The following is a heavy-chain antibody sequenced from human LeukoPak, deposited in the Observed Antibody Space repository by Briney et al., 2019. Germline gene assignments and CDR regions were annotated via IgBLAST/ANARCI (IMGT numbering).Heavy chain of an antibody. V-gene: IGHV3-74*01. D-gene: IGHD3-10*01. CDR1: GFTFSSYW. J-gene: IGHJ4*02. CDR3: ARGNYYGQDY. CDR2: INSDGSTT. Sequence: GGSLRLSCGDSGFTFSSYWMHWVRQAPGKGLVWISRINSDGSTTSYADSVKGRFTISRDSAKNTLYLQMNSLRAEDTAVYYCARGNYYGQDYWGQGTLVTVSS.